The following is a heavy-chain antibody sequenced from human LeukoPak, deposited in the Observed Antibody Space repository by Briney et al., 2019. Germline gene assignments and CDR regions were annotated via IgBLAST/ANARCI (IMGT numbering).Heavy chain of an antibody. Sequence: SVKVSCKAAGGTFSSYAISWVRQAPGQGLEWMGGTIPIFGTANYAQKFQGRVTITADESTSTAYMELSSLRSEDTAVYYCARVRGQFRWVYGMDVWGQGTTVTVSS. CDR2: TIPIFGTA. CDR3: ARVRGQFRWVYGMDV. V-gene: IGHV1-69*01. J-gene: IGHJ6*02. CDR1: GGTFSSYA. D-gene: IGHD3-10*01.